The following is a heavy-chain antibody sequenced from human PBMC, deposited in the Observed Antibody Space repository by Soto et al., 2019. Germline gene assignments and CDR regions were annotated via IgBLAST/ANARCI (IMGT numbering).Heavy chain of an antibody. CDR3: ANHGGFDF. CDR1: GFTFSSSG. J-gene: IGHJ3*01. V-gene: IGHV3-23*01. CDR2: ISVRGDYR. Sequence: EGQLLQSGGGLVQPGESLRVSCAASGFTFSSSGMSWVRQAPGKGLEWVSSISVRGDYRYYADSVKGRFTISRDNSKNTLYLLMNSLTAEDTAVYYCANHGGFDFWGQGTMVGVSS.